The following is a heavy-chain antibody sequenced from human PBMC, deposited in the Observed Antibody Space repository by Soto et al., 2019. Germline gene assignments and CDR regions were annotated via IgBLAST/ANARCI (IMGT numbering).Heavy chain of an antibody. J-gene: IGHJ6*02. CDR1: GFTFSIYA. Sequence: PGGSLRLSCAASGFTFSIYAISWVRQAPGKGLEWLSAISTSGDKTYYADSVEGRFTISRDNSKNTLYLQMNSLRVDATAVYYFAKPLYNDLVVPYGMDFWGQGTTVTVSS. CDR2: ISTSGDKT. CDR3: AKPLYNDLVVPYGMDF. V-gene: IGHV3-23*01. D-gene: IGHD3-22*01.